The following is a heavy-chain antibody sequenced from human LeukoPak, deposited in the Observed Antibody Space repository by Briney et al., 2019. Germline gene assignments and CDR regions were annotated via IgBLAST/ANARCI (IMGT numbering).Heavy chain of an antibody. D-gene: IGHD3-22*01. V-gene: IGHV3-48*03. CDR2: ITNSGDSM. Sequence: PGGSLRLSCAASGFTFSSYEMHWVRQAPGKGLEWISYITNSGDSMYYADSVKGRFTISRDNAKNLVYLHMNSLRAEDTAVYYCAREGGWYDSSGYYYSGEFDFWGQGTLVTVSS. CDR3: AREGGWYDSSGYYYSGEFDF. CDR1: GFTFSSYE. J-gene: IGHJ4*02.